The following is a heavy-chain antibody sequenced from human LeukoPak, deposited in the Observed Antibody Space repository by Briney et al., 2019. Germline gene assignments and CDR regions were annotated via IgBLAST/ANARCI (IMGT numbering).Heavy chain of an antibody. CDR3: ARESRGGSGSYLSPSFDP. Sequence: PGGSLRLSCAASGFTFSSYGMHWVRQAPGKGLEWVAFIRYDGSNKYYADSVKGRFTISRDNSKNTLYLQMNSLRAEDTAVYYCARESRGGSGSYLSPSFDPWGQGTLVIVSS. J-gene: IGHJ5*02. V-gene: IGHV3-30*02. D-gene: IGHD3-10*01. CDR1: GFTFSSYG. CDR2: IRYDGSNK.